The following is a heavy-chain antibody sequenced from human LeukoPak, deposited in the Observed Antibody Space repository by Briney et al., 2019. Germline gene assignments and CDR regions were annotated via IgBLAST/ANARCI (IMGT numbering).Heavy chain of an antibody. Sequence: GGSLRLSCAASRFTFSSYTMSWVRQAPGKGLEWVSAISGSGDTTYYADSVKGRFTISRDNSKNTLYLQMNSLRAEDTAVYYCAKAVRGFDYWGQGTLVTVSS. V-gene: IGHV3-23*01. CDR3: AKAVRGFDY. CDR1: RFTFSSYT. J-gene: IGHJ4*02. CDR2: ISGSGDTT.